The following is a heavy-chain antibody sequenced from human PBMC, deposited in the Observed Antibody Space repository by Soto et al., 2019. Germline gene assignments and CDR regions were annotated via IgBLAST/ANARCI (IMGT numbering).Heavy chain of an antibody. Sequence: QVQLVESGGGVVQPGRSLRLSCAASGFTFPRFGMHWVRQAPGKGLEGVALITYEGSQIYYADAVKGRFTISRDNGDNTLSLQMDNLRTEDTATYFCAQGRGEMNWANYYGLDVWGQGTTGNVSS. CDR1: GFTFPRFG. D-gene: IGHD7-27*01. CDR3: AQGRGEMNWANYYGLDV. J-gene: IGHJ6*02. V-gene: IGHV3-30*18. CDR2: ITYEGSQI.